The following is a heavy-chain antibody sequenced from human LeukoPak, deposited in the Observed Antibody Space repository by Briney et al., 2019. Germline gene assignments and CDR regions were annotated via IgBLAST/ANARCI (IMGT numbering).Heavy chain of an antibody. CDR2: IKQDGGEK. Sequence: GGSLRLSCAASRFTFSDYWMSWVRQAPGKGLEWVANIKQDGGEKYYVDSVKGRFTISRDNAKNSLYLQMNSLRAEDTAVYYCARVRKVTDTIPYFDYWGQGTLVTVSS. CDR3: ARVRKVTDTIPYFDY. D-gene: IGHD4-23*01. V-gene: IGHV3-7*01. CDR1: RFTFSDYW. J-gene: IGHJ4*02.